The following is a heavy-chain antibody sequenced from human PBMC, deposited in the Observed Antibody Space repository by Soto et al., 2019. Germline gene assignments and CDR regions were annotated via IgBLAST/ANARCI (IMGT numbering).Heavy chain of an antibody. CDR1: GGSVSSGSYY. Sequence: SETLSLTCTVSGGSVSSGSYYWSWIRQPPGKGLELIGYIYYSGSTNYNPSLKSRVTISVDTSKNQFSLKLSSVTAADTAVDYCARSIAARPARMDVGGQGTTVTVSS. V-gene: IGHV4-61*01. CDR3: ARSIAARPARMDV. CDR2: IYYSGST. J-gene: IGHJ6*02. D-gene: IGHD6-6*01.